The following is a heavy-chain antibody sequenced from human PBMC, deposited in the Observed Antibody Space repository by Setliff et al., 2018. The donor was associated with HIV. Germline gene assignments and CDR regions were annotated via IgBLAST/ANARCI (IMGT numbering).Heavy chain of an antibody. CDR1: GFTFRDHY. V-gene: IGHV3-72*01. D-gene: IGHD1-26*01. CDR3: TRSKWGSGFDY. CDR2: TGNKASSDTT. J-gene: IGHJ4*02. Sequence: PGGSLRLSCVASGFTFRDHYMDWVRQAPGKGLEWVGRTGNKASSDTTQYAASVKGRFTISRDDSKNSVFLQMNSLKTEDTAMYYCTRSKWGSGFDYWGQGTLVTVSS.